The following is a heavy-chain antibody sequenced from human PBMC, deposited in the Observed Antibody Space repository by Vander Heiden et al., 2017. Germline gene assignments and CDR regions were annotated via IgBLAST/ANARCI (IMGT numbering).Heavy chain of an antibody. V-gene: IGHV3-9*01. CDR3: GKDMTPGGLDV. CDR1: GFTFNEHA. J-gene: IGHJ6*02. Sequence: EVQLVESGGGLVQPGRSMILSCEGSGFTFNEHAMQWVRQVPGKGLEWVSGILWDNSRIGYADSVKGRFTISRDNGKNSLYLQMNSLRPEDTALYYCGKDMTPGGLDVWGHGTTVTVSS. CDR2: ILWDNSRI. D-gene: IGHD3-10*01.